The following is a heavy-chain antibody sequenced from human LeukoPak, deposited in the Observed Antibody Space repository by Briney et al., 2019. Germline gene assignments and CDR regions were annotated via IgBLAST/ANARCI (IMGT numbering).Heavy chain of an antibody. V-gene: IGHV3-30*02. J-gene: IGHJ4*02. D-gene: IGHD3-9*01. CDR2: IRYDGTNK. Sequence: PGGSLRLSCAASGFTFSSYGMHWVRQTPGKGLEWVAFIRYDGTNKHYADSVKGRFTISRDNSKNTLYLQMNSLRPEDTAVYHCAREDYDILTGYYRHFDYWGQGTLVTVSS. CDR1: GFTFSSYG. CDR3: AREDYDILTGYYRHFDY.